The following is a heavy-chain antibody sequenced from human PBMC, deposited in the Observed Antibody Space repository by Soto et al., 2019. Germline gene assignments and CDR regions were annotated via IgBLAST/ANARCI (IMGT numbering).Heavy chain of an antibody. CDR2: ISGSGST. Sequence: PGGSLRLSCAASGFTFSSYAMTWVRQAPGKGLEWVSGISGSGSTSYADSLKGRFTISRDNSKNTLYLQMNSLRAEDTAVYYCARDTGYSLYYFDYWGQGTLVTVSS. J-gene: IGHJ4*02. D-gene: IGHD5-18*01. CDR3: ARDTGYSLYYFDY. V-gene: IGHV3-23*01. CDR1: GFTFSSYA.